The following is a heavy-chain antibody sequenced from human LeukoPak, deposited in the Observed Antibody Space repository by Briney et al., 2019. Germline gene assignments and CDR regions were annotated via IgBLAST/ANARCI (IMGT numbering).Heavy chain of an antibody. J-gene: IGHJ4*02. D-gene: IGHD2-2*01. CDR2: ISYDGSNK. CDR3: ARDSGDYCSSTSCYAGFDY. CDR1: GFTFSSYA. Sequence: PGRSLRLSCAASGFTFSSYAMHWVRQAPGKGLGWVAVISYDGSNKYYADSVKGRFTISRDNSKNTLYLQMNSLRAEDTAVYYCARDSGDYCSSTSCYAGFDYWGQGTLVTVSS. V-gene: IGHV3-30*04.